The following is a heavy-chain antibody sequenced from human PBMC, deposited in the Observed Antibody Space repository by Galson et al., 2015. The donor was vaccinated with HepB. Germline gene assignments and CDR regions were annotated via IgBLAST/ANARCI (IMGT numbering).Heavy chain of an antibody. Sequence: SLRLSCAASGFTFSSYWMSWVRQAPGKGLEWVANIKQDGSEKYYVDSVKGRFTISRDNAKNSLYLQMNSLRAEDTAMYYCARGAVAGNFGFDIWGQGTMVTVSS. CDR1: GFTFSSYW. V-gene: IGHV3-7*01. CDR2: IKQDGSEK. D-gene: IGHD6-19*01. J-gene: IGHJ3*02. CDR3: ARGAVAGNFGFDI.